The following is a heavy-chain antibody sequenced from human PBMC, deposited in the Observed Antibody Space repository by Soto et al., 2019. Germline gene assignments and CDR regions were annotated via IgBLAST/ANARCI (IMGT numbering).Heavy chain of an antibody. J-gene: IGHJ1*01. CDR1: GGSVSSGSYY. CDR3: ARSFWYYDFWSGYVGAEYFQH. Sequence: SETLSLTCTVSGGSVSSGSYYWSWIRQPPGKGLEWIGYIYYSGSTNYNPSLKSRVTISVDTSKNQFSLKLSSVTAADTAVYYCARSFWYYDFWSGYVGAEYFQHWGQGTLVTVSS. D-gene: IGHD3-3*01. CDR2: IYYSGST. V-gene: IGHV4-61*01.